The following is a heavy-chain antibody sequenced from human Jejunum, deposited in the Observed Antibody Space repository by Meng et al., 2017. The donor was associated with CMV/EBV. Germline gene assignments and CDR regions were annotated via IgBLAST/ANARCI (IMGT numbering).Heavy chain of an antibody. CDR1: GFPVSGHY. D-gene: IGHD6-6*01. V-gene: IGHV3-66*01. J-gene: IGHJ4*02. CDR3: ARDIYSSSLNWGY. CDR2: IYTYGST. Sequence: EGQLVESGGDLVQPGGSLRLPCAASGFPVSGHYMTWVRQAPGGGLEWVSVIYTYGSTYYADSVKGRFTISRDISKNTLYLQMNNLRADDTAMYYCARDIYSSSLNWGYWGQGTLVTVSS.